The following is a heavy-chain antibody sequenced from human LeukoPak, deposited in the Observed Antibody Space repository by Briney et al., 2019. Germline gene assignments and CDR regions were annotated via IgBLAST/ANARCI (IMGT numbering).Heavy chain of an antibody. CDR1: GVSFSGYY. V-gene: IGHV4-34*01. Sequence: PSETLSLTCAVYGVSFSGYYWSWLRQPPGKGLEWIGEINHSGSTNYNPSLKSRVTISVDTSKNQFSLKLSSVTAADTAVYYCARGYAMIVVVPYWYFDLWGRGTLVTVSS. D-gene: IGHD3-22*01. J-gene: IGHJ2*01. CDR2: INHSGST. CDR3: ARGYAMIVVVPYWYFDL.